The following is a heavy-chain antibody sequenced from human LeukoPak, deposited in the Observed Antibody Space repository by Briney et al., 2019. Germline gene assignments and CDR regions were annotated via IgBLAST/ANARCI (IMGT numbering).Heavy chain of an antibody. CDR2: IYSGGTT. CDR1: GFTVSGNY. D-gene: IGHD4-17*01. Sequence: GGSLRLSCAASGFTVSGNYMSWVRQAPGKGLEWVSLIYSGGTTYYADSVKGRFTISRDNSKNMLYLQMNSLRDEDTAVYYCATKQLTTLAFDIWGQGTMVAVSS. J-gene: IGHJ3*02. CDR3: ATKQLTTLAFDI. V-gene: IGHV3-53*01.